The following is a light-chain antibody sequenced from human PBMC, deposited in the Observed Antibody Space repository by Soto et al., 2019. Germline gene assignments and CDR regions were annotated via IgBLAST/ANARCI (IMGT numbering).Light chain of an antibody. CDR3: YSYTSSSTYV. CDR2: EVI. J-gene: IGLJ1*01. CDR1: SSDVGGYNR. Sequence: QSALTQPPSVSGSPGQSVTISCTGTSSDVGGYNRVSWYQQPPGTAPKLVIYEVIHRPSGVPARFSGSKSGNTASLTISGLQAEDEADYYRYSYTSSSTYVFGTGTKLTVL. V-gene: IGLV2-18*02.